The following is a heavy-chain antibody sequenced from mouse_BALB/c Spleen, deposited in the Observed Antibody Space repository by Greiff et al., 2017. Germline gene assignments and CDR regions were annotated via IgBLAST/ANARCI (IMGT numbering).Heavy chain of an antibody. CDR1: GFTFSDYY. J-gene: IGHJ4*01. D-gene: IGHD2-4*01. CDR3: ARDRYDYDDRHYAMDY. V-gene: IGHV5-4*02. Sequence: EVKLMESGGGLVKPGGSLKLSCAASGFTFSDYYMYWVRQTPEKRLEWVATISDGGSYTYYPDSVKGRFTISRDNAKNNLYLQMSSLKSEDTAMYYCARDRYDYDDRHYAMDYWGQGTSVTVSS. CDR2: ISDGGSYT.